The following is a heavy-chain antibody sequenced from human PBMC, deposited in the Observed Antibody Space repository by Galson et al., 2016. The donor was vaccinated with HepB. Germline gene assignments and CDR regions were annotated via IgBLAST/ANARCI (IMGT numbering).Heavy chain of an antibody. D-gene: IGHD3-16*01. J-gene: IGHJ4*02. CDR1: GFTFTSYW. CDR3: ATLGHGTHDY. CDR2: TDQGGNNK. Sequence: SLRLSCAASGFTFTSYWMNWVRQTPGKGLELVANTDQGGNNKYYVDSVQGRFTITRDNAKNSVVLQMKRLRAEDTAIYYCATLGHGTHDYWGQGTLVTVSS. V-gene: IGHV3-7*03.